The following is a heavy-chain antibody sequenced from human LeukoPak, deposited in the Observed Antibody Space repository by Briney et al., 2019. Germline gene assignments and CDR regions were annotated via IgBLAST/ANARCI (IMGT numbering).Heavy chain of an antibody. CDR3: ARREGSSWYRYYFDY. Sequence: SETLSLTCTVSGDSISSGGYYWSWIRQHPGKGLEWIGYIYYSGSTYYNPSLKSRVTISVDTSKNQFSLKLSSVTAADTAVYYCARREGSSWYRYYFDYWGQGTLVTVSS. D-gene: IGHD6-13*01. V-gene: IGHV4-31*03. CDR2: IYYSGST. CDR1: GDSISSGGYY. J-gene: IGHJ4*02.